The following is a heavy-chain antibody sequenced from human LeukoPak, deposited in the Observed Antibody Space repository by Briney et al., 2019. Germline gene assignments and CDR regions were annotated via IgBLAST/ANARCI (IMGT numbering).Heavy chain of an antibody. Sequence: PGGSLRLSCAASGFTFSSYAMSWVRQAPGKGLEWVSTISDSGGNDYADSVKGRFTISRDNSKNTLYLQMNSLRAGDTALYYCARGISYDVSGYYYPYYFDYRGQGTLVTVSS. V-gene: IGHV3-23*01. D-gene: IGHD3-22*01. CDR1: GFTFSSYA. CDR2: ISDSGGN. CDR3: ARGISYDVSGYYYPYYFDY. J-gene: IGHJ4*02.